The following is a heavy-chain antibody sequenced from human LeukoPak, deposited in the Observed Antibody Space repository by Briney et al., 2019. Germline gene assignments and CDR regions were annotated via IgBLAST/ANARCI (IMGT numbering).Heavy chain of an antibody. V-gene: IGHV4-59*08. CDR2: IYYIGST. Sequence: SETLSLTCTVSGGSISSYYWSWVRQPPGKGLEWIGYIYYIGSTNYNPSLKSRVTISVDTSKNQFSLKLSSVTAADTAVYYCARSRGYSYGTTFLDYWGQGTLVTVSS. J-gene: IGHJ4*02. CDR3: ARSRGYSYGTTFLDY. D-gene: IGHD5-18*01. CDR1: GGSISSYY.